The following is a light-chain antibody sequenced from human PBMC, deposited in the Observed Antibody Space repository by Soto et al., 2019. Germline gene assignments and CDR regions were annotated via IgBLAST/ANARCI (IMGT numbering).Light chain of an antibody. CDR1: SSDVGSYNL. Sequence: SALTQPASVSGSPGQSITISCTGTSSDVGSYNLVSWYQQHPGKAPKLMIYEVSYRPSGVSNRFSGSKSGNTASLTISGLQAEDEADYYCNSYTTSSTRVFGTGTKLTVL. V-gene: IGLV2-14*02. CDR3: NSYTTSSTRV. CDR2: EVS. J-gene: IGLJ1*01.